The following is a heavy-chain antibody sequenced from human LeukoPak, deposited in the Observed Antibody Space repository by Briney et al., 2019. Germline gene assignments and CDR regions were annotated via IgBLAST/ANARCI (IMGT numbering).Heavy chain of an antibody. D-gene: IGHD5-18*01. V-gene: IGHV4-59*12. CDR3: AREGIQLWLDLSY. CDR1: GGSISSDY. CDR2: ISYSGRT. Sequence: SETLSLTCTVSGGSISSDYWSWIRQPPGKGLEWIGYISYSGRTYYNPSLRSRVTISVDTSKNHFSLKLSSVTAADTAVYYCAREGIQLWLDLSYWGQGTLVTVSS. J-gene: IGHJ4*02.